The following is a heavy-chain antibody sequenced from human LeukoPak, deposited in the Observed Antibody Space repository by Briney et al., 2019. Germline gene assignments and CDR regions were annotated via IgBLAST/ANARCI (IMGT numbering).Heavy chain of an antibody. Sequence: GGSLRLSCVVSGFNVFSNYMSWVRQAPGKGLEWVLGFYSGGSTYYADSVKGRFTISRDNSRNTLYLQMNGLRAEDTAVYYCARDRSYGPAFDIWGQGTMVTVSS. D-gene: IGHD3-10*01. CDR3: ARDRSYGPAFDI. CDR2: FYSGGST. J-gene: IGHJ3*02. V-gene: IGHV3-66*01. CDR1: GFNVFSNY.